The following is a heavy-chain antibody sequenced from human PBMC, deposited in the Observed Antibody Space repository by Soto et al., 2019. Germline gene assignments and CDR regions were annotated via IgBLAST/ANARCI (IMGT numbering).Heavy chain of an antibody. V-gene: IGHV1-69*06. Sequence: GSSVKVSCKASGGTFSSYAFSWVRQSPGQGLEWMGGIIPLFDTPSYAQTFQGTVAVSADTSTSTVYMELSSLRYEDTAVYYCARVRRSSGYYYGYWGQGTPVTVSS. D-gene: IGHD3-22*01. CDR1: GGTFSSYA. CDR2: IIPLFDTP. J-gene: IGHJ4*02. CDR3: ARVRRSSGYYYGY.